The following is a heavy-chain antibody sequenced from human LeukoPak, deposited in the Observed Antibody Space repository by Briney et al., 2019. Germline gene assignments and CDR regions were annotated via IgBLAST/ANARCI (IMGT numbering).Heavy chain of an antibody. CDR2: IRSKGYGGTT. D-gene: IGHD5-18*01. J-gene: IGHJ4*02. Sequence: GRSLRLSCTGSGFTFGDYAMSWVRQAPGKGLEWVCFIRSKGYGGTTEYAASVKGRFTISRDDFKSVAYLQMNSLMTEDTAVYYCTRDVRHSYGPPSDYWGQGTLVIVSS. V-gene: IGHV3-49*04. CDR3: TRDVRHSYGPPSDY. CDR1: GFTFGDYA.